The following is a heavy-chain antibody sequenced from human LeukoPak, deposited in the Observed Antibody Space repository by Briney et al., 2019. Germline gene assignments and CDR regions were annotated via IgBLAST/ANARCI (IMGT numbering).Heavy chain of an antibody. CDR2: MNPNSGYA. CDR3: ARLLGRDGYNLDY. V-gene: IGHV1-8*01. D-gene: IGHD5-12*01. J-gene: IGHJ4*02. CDR1: GYTFTSYD. Sequence: ASVKVSCKASGYTFTSYDINWVRQATGQGPEWLGWMNPNSGYAGYAQKFQGRVTLTRDTSISTAYMELSSLRSEDTAVYYCARLLGRDGYNLDYWGQGTLVTVSS.